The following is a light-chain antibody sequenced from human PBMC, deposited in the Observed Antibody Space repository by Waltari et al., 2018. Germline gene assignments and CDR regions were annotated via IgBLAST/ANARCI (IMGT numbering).Light chain of an antibody. CDR3: QQYDNYPYT. CDR1: QSINYG. V-gene: IGKV1-5*03. J-gene: IGKJ2*01. Sequence: DIQMTQSPSTLSASEGDRVTLTCRASQSINYGLAWYQQKPGKAPKLLIYKASTLETGVPARFSGSGSGTEFTLTIGSLQPDDFAIYYCQQYDNYPYTFGQGTKLEIK. CDR2: KAS.